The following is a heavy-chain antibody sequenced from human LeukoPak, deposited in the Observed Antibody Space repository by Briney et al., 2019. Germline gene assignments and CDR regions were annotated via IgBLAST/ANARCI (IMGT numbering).Heavy chain of an antibody. CDR3: ARGGDILTGYYGFDS. CDR1: GFTFITYS. V-gene: IGHV3-21*01. Sequence: GGSLRLSCPASGFTFITYSLNWIRQAPGRGLEWFSSISSSSDDIHYIDSVKGRFTISRDNAKNSLFLQMNSLRAEDTAVYYCARGGDILTGYYGFDSWGQGTLVTVSS. D-gene: IGHD3-9*01. CDR2: ISSSSDDI. J-gene: IGHJ4*02.